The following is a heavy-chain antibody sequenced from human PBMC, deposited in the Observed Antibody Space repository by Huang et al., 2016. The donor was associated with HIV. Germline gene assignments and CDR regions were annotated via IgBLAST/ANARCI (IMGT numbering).Heavy chain of an antibody. D-gene: IGHD2-15*01. CDR2: SNSDGGHT. CDR1: GFTFSDYN. V-gene: IGHV3-43*01. CDR3: AKDDRGGSIDY. Sequence: EAQLVESGGIVIQPGGSLRLSCTASGFTFSDYNMQWVRQAPGKGLEWFSISNSDGGHTSYADSVNGRFTISRDNTKNSLYLQMSSLRTEDTALYHCAKDDRGGSIDYWGQGTLVTVSS. J-gene: IGHJ4*02.